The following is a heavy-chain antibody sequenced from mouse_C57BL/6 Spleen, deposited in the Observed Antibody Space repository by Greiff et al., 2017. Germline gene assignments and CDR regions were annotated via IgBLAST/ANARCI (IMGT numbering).Heavy chain of an antibody. Sequence: VQLQQSGAELVRPGASVKLSCTASGFNIKDDYMHWVKQRPEPGLEWIGWIDPENGDTEYASKFQGKATITADTSSNTAYLQLSSLTSEDTAVYYCTRGLYYGNYDFDYWGQGTTLTVSS. J-gene: IGHJ2*01. CDR2: IDPENGDT. CDR1: GFNIKDDY. CDR3: TRGLYYGNYDFDY. V-gene: IGHV14-4*01. D-gene: IGHD2-1*01.